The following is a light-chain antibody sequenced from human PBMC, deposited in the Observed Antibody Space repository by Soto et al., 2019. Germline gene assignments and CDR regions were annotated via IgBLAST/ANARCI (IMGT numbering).Light chain of an antibody. CDR3: QQYINRWT. Sequence: DIQMTQSPSTLSASVGDRVTITCRASQSISTWLAWYQQKPGKAPKLLIYKASSLQSGVPSRFSGSGSGTEFILTIGRLQPDDSATYYCQQYINRWTFGQGTKVEIK. CDR1: QSISTW. V-gene: IGKV1-5*03. CDR2: KAS. J-gene: IGKJ1*01.